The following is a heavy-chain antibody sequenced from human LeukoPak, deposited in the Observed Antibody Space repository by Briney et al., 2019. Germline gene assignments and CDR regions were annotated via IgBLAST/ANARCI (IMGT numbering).Heavy chain of an antibody. V-gene: IGHV3-23*01. J-gene: IGHJ4*02. D-gene: IGHD2-21*02. Sequence: GGSLRLSCAASGFTFSSYAMSWVRQAPGKGLEWVSAISGSGGSTYYADSVKGRFTISRDNSKNTLYLQMNSLRAEDTAVYYCARDKIAGDSYSDCWGQGTLVTVSS. CDR2: ISGSGGST. CDR3: ARDKIAGDSYSDC. CDR1: GFTFSSYA.